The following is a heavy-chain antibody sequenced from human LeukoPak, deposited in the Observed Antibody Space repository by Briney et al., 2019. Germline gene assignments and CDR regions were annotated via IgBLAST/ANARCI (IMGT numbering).Heavy chain of an antibody. V-gene: IGHV4-38-2*02. CDR1: GFSISSGYY. J-gene: IGHJ4*02. D-gene: IGHD1-14*01. Sequence: SETLSLTCTVSGFSISSGYYWGWIRQPPGQGLEWIGSIYHSGSTYYNPSLKSRVTISVDTSKNQFSLKVSSVTAADTAVYYCARDRNLYTSILTFDYWGQGTPVTVSS. CDR2: IYHSGST. CDR3: ARDRNLYTSILTFDY.